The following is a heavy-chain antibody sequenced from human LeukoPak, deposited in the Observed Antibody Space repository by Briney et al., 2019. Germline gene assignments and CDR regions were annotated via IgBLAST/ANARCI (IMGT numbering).Heavy chain of an antibody. J-gene: IGHJ4*02. CDR3: ATGGYSSSKDFDY. CDR1: GYTLTESS. D-gene: IGHD6-6*01. V-gene: IGHV1-24*01. Sequence: ASVKVSCKVSGYTLTESSMHWVRQAPGKGLEWMGGFDPEDGETIYAQKFQGGVTMTEDTSTDTAYMELSSLRSEDTAVYYCATGGYSSSKDFDYWGQGTLVTVSS. CDR2: FDPEDGET.